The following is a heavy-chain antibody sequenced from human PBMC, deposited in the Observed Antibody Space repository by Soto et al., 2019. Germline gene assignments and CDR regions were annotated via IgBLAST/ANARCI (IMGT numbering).Heavy chain of an antibody. D-gene: IGHD6-6*01. J-gene: IGHJ3*02. CDR3: AKAYTEYSSSSGAFDI. Sequence: PGGSLRLSCAASGFSFDDYAMHWVRQAPGKGLEWVSGISWNSGSIGYADSVKGRFTISRDNAKNSLYLQMNSLRAEDTALYYCAKAYTEYSSSSGAFDIWGQGTMVTVSS. CDR2: ISWNSGSI. V-gene: IGHV3-9*01. CDR1: GFSFDDYA.